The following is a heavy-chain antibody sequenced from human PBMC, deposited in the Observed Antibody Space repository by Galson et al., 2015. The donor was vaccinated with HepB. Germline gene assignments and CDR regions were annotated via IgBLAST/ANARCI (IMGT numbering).Heavy chain of an antibody. D-gene: IGHD4-17*01. CDR2: INSDGSNT. J-gene: IGHJ4*02. V-gene: IGHV3-74*01. CDR1: GFTFSSYW. CDR3: ARDRGYGDGIFDY. Sequence: SLRLSCAASGFTFSSYWMHWVRQAPGKGLVWVSRINSDGSNTSYADSVKGRFTISRDNAKNTLYLQMNSLRAEDTAVYYCARDRGYGDGIFDYWGQGTLVTVSS.